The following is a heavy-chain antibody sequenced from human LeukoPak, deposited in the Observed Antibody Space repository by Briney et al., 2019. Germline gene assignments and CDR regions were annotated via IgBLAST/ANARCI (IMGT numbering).Heavy chain of an antibody. CDR1: GGSFSGYY. Sequence: PSETLSLTCAVYGGSFSGYYWSWIRQPPGKGLEWIGEINHSGSTYYNPSLKSRVTISVDTSKNQFSLKLSSVTAADTAVYYCARDIVVVPAALDPWGQGTLVTVSS. V-gene: IGHV4-34*01. CDR3: ARDIVVVPAALDP. CDR2: INHSGST. J-gene: IGHJ5*02. D-gene: IGHD2-2*01.